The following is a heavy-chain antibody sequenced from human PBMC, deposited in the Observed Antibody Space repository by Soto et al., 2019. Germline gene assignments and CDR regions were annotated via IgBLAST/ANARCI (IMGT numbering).Heavy chain of an antibody. J-gene: IGHJ4*02. V-gene: IGHV2-5*02. D-gene: IGHD3-16*02. Sequence: QITLKESGPTLVKPTQTLTLTCTFSGFSLSTSGVGVGWIRQPPGKALEWLALIYWDDDKRYSPSLKSRLTIPKDTPKNQVVLTMTNMDPVDTATYYCAHVTLGGFIVSFDYWGRGTLVTFSS. CDR1: GFSLSTSGVG. CDR3: AHVTLGGFIVSFDY. CDR2: IYWDDDK.